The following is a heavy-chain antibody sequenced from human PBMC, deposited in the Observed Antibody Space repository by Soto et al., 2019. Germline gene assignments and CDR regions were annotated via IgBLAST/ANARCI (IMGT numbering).Heavy chain of an antibody. J-gene: IGHJ4*02. CDR2: INANSGNT. V-gene: IGHV1-46*01. Sequence: ASVKVSCKASGYTFTSYYMHWVRQAPGQGLEWMGIINANSGNTNYAQKIQGRVTMNRDTSTSTVYMEMSSLRSDDTTVYKCARRGDVLRFLEWLLSFDYWGQGTLVTVSS. CDR1: GYTFTSYY. D-gene: IGHD3-3*01. CDR3: ARRGDVLRFLEWLLSFDY.